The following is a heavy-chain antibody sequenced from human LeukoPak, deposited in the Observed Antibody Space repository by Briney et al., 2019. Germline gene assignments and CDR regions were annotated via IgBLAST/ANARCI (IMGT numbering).Heavy chain of an antibody. D-gene: IGHD5-12*01. CDR1: GFTFDDYA. CDR3: AKGNSGYDWTTSDY. V-gene: IGHV3-9*01. J-gene: IGHJ4*02. Sequence: PGGSLRLSCAASGFTFDDYAMHWVRHAPGKGLEWVSGISWNSGILGYVVSVKGRFTISRDNAKNSLYLQMKSLMTEDTALLYCAKGNSGYDWTTSDYWGEGTLVTVSS. CDR2: ISWNSGIL.